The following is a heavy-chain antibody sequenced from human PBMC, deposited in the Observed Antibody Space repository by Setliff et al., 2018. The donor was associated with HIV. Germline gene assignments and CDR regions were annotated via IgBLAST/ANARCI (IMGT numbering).Heavy chain of an antibody. D-gene: IGHD4-4*01. CDR2: INPAGITM. CDR1: GFTFDSHG. J-gene: IGHJ4*02. V-gene: IGHV3-48*01. Sequence: PSETLSLTCTVSGFTFDSHGMIWVRQAPGRGLEWLSYINPAGITMYYADSVRGRFTISRDNAQSSLYLQINSLRAEDTAFYYCARVRNPTVHTMYFDSWGQGTQVTVSS. CDR3: ARVRNPTVHTMYFDS.